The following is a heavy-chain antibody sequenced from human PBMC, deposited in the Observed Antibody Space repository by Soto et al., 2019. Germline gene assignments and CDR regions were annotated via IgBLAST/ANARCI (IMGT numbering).Heavy chain of an antibody. J-gene: IGHJ1*01. CDR2: ISYDGSNQ. CDR3: ARESGDGYNFQH. CDR1: GFTFSSYA. D-gene: IGHD5-12*01. V-gene: IGHV3-30-3*01. Sequence: QVQLVESGGGVVQPGRSLRLSCAASGFTFSSYAMHWVRQAPGKGLEWVAVISYDGSNQYYADSVKGRVTISRDNSKNTLYLQMNSLRAEDTAVYYCARESGDGYNFQHWGHGTLVTVSS.